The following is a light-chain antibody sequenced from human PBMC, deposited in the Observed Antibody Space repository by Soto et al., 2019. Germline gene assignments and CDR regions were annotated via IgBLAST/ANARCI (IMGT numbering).Light chain of an antibody. CDR1: QSISGW. Sequence: DIQVTQSPFTLSASVGDRVTITCRASQSISGWLAWYQQKPGKAPNVLIYKASSLESGVPSRFSGSGSGTDFTLTITSLQPDDFATYYCQQYYHYPYTYGQGTQLEIK. CDR3: QQYYHYPYT. V-gene: IGKV1-5*03. CDR2: KAS. J-gene: IGKJ2*01.